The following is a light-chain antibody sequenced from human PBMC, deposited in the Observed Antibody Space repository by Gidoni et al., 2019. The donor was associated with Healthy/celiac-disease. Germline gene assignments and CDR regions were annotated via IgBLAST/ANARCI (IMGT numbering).Light chain of an antibody. CDR2: DAS. Sequence: DIQMTQSPSSLSASVGDRVTITCQASQNISNYLNWHQQKPGKAPKLLIYDASILETGVPSRCSGSGSATYFPFTISSLHPDDIATYYRQQYDTLPFFTFGPGTKVDIK. CDR1: QNISNY. J-gene: IGKJ3*01. V-gene: IGKV1-33*01. CDR3: QQYDTLPFFT.